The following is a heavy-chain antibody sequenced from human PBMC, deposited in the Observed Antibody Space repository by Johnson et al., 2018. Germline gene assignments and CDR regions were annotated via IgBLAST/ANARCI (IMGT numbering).Heavy chain of an antibody. J-gene: IGHJ4*02. CDR1: GFTFSDPS. Sequence: QVQLVQSGGGVVQPGRSLRLSCAASGFTFSDPSMHWVRQAPGKGLEWLSVISHDGTYDSFADSVKGRLTISRDNSKNTLYLQMKSLRAKDTAVYFCARVSGYYTGYFDAWGLGTLVAVSA. D-gene: IGHD3-3*01. CDR2: ISHDGTYD. V-gene: IGHV3-30*14. CDR3: ARVSGYYTGYFDA.